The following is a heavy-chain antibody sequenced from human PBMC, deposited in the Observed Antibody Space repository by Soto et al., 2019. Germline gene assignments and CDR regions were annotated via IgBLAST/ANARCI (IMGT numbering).Heavy chain of an antibody. CDR1: GFSFDDYA. CDR2: ISWNSGSI. CDR3: EKEAGFGEFKRWYGMDL. J-gene: IGHJ6*02. Sequence: PXGCLRLSCAACGFSFDDYAVHWVRQAPGKGLEWVSGISWNSGSIGYADSVKGRFTISRDNAKNSLYLQMNSLRAEDTALYYCEKEAGFGEFKRWYGMDLWGQGTTVTV. D-gene: IGHD3-10*01. V-gene: IGHV3-9*01.